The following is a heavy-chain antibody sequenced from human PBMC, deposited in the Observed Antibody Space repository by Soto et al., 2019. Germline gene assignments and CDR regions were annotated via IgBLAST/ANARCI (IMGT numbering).Heavy chain of an antibody. CDR3: ARALRQWLADAFDI. CDR2: ISSSSSTI. V-gene: IGHV3-48*02. CDR1: GFTFSSYS. D-gene: IGHD6-19*01. J-gene: IGHJ3*02. Sequence: EVQLVESGGGLVQPGGSLRLSCAASGFTFSSYSMNWVRQAPGKGLEWVSYISSSSSTIYYADSVKGRFTISRDNAKNSLYLQMNSLRDEDTAVYYCARALRQWLADAFDIWGQGTKVTVSS.